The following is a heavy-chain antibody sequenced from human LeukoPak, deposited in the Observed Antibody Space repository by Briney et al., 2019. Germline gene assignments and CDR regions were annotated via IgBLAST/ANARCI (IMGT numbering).Heavy chain of an antibody. CDR3: ARVDLSYYYDSSGYYGAYFDY. CDR1: GYTFTGYY. V-gene: IGHV1-2*02. Sequence: ASVKVSCKASGYTFTGYYMHWVRQAPGQGLEWMGWINPNSGGTNYAQKFQGRVTMTRDTSISTAYMELSRPRSDDTAVYYCARVDLSYYYDSSGYYGAYFDYWGQGTLVTVSS. J-gene: IGHJ4*02. CDR2: INPNSGGT. D-gene: IGHD3-22*01.